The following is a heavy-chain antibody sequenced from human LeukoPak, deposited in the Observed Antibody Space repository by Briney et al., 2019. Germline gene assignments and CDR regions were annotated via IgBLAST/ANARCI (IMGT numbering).Heavy chain of an antibody. J-gene: IGHJ6*02. V-gene: IGHV4-59*08. D-gene: IGHD6-13*01. CDR3: ARLRSSWYKTGHYGMDV. CDR2: IYYSGST. Sequence: SETLSLTCTVSGGSISSYYWSWIRQPPGKGLEWIGYIYYSGSTNYNPSLKSRVTISVDTSKNQFSLKLSSVTAADTAVYYCARLRSSWYKTGHYGMDVWGQGTTVTVSS. CDR1: GGSISSYY.